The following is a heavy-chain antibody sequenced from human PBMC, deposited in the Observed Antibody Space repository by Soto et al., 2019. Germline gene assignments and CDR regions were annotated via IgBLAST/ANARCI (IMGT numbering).Heavy chain of an antibody. Sequence: QPGGSLRLSCTASGFTFGDYAMSWVRQAPGKGLEWVSFIRSKIYGGTTEYAASVKDRFTISRDDSKSIAYLQMNSLKTEDTAVYYCTKKLVGYCTGSSCYGAFDVWGQGTMVTVSS. J-gene: IGHJ3*01. V-gene: IGHV3-49*04. D-gene: IGHD2-15*01. CDR1: GFTFGDYA. CDR3: TKKLVGYCTGSSCYGAFDV. CDR2: IRSKIYGGTT.